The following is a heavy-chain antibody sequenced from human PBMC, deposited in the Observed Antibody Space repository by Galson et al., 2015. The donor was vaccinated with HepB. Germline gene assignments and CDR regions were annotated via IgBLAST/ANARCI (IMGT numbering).Heavy chain of an antibody. D-gene: IGHD3-22*01. CDR2: ISSSSSYI. Sequence: SLRLSCAASGFTFSSYSMNWVRQAPGKGLEWVSSISSSSSYIYYADSVKGRFTISRDNAKNSLYLQMNSLRAEDTAVYYCARDLRGHSSGYLFDYWGQGTLVTVSS. CDR1: GFTFSSYS. V-gene: IGHV3-21*01. J-gene: IGHJ4*02. CDR3: ARDLRGHSSGYLFDY.